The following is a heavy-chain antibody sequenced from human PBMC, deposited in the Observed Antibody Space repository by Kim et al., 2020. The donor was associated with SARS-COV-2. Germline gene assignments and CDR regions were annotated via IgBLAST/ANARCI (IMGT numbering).Heavy chain of an antibody. D-gene: IGHD6-13*01. CDR2: IWYDGSNK. V-gene: IGHV3-33*01. Sequence: GGSLRLSCAASGFTFSSYGMHWVRQAPGKGLEWVAVIWYDGSNKYYADSVKGRFTISRDNSKNTLYLQMNSLRAEDTAVYYCAREDIAAAGRYWYYGMDVWGQGTTVTVSS. CDR3: AREDIAAAGRYWYYGMDV. CDR1: GFTFSSYG. J-gene: IGHJ6*02.